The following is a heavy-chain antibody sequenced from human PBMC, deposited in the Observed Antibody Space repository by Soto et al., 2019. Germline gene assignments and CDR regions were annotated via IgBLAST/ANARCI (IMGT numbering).Heavy chain of an antibody. CDR1: GDSVSSNSAA. CDR2: TYYRSKWYN. CDR3: ARGTEDYDFWSGFYYYYGMDV. Sequence: SQTLSLTCAISGDSVSSNSAAWNWIRQSPSRGLEWLGRTYYRSKWYNDYAVSVKSRITINPDTSKNQFSLQLNSVTPEDTAVYYCARGTEDYDFWSGFYYYYGMDVWGQGTTVTVSS. V-gene: IGHV6-1*01. J-gene: IGHJ6*02. D-gene: IGHD3-3*01.